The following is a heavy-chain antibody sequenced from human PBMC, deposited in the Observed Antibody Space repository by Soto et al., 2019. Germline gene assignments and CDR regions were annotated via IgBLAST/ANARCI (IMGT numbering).Heavy chain of an antibody. D-gene: IGHD3-22*01. V-gene: IGHV3-15*07. CDR2: IKSKTDGGTT. Sequence: EVQLVESGGGLVKPGGSLRLSCAASGFTFSNAWMNWVRQAPGKGLEWVGRIKSKTDGGTTDYAAPVKGSFTISRDDSKNTLYLQMNSLKTEDTAVYYCTTRYDSSGYTDYWGQGTLVTVSS. CDR3: TTRYDSSGYTDY. J-gene: IGHJ4*02. CDR1: GFTFSNAW.